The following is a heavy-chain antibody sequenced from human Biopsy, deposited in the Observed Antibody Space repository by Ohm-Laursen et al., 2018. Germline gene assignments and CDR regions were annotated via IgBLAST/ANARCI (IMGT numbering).Heavy chain of an antibody. D-gene: IGHD2/OR15-2a*01. CDR3: ARGMRTTGWPYFDY. Sequence: SDTLSLTCTVSGASISAYYWSWIRRPPGKGLEWIGYLYYSGSTNYNPSLKSRVTISGDTSKNQFSLMLNSVTAADTAVYYCARGMRTTGWPYFDYWGQGILVTVSS. CDR2: LYYSGST. J-gene: IGHJ4*02. V-gene: IGHV4-59*07. CDR1: GASISAYY.